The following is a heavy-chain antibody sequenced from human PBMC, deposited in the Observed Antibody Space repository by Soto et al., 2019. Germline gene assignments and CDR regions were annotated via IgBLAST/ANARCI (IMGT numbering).Heavy chain of an antibody. CDR1: GDAITRHY. Sequence: QVQLQESGPGLVKPSETLSLNCSVSGDAITRHYWSWIRQSPGKGLEWRGYFFHTGTALFNPSLRSRVSMSVDTSKNQFSLKLTSVIPADTAVYFCVRNYGGNSQFFDLWGRGTLVTVSS. CDR3: VRNYGGNSQFFDL. V-gene: IGHV4-59*11. J-gene: IGHJ2*01. CDR2: FFHTGTA. D-gene: IGHD4-17*01.